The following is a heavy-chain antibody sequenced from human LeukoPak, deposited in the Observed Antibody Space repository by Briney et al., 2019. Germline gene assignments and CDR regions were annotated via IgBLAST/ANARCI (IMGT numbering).Heavy chain of an antibody. D-gene: IGHD3-22*01. CDR3: ARDASGYYDSSGLFDY. V-gene: IGHV1-69*05. CDR1: GGTFSSYA. Sequence: GASVKVSRKASGGTFSSYAISWVRQAPGQGLEWMGGIIPIFGTANYAQKFQGRVTITTDESTSTAYMELSSLRSEDTAVYYCARDASGYYDSSGLFDYWGQGTLVTVSS. J-gene: IGHJ4*02. CDR2: IIPIFGTA.